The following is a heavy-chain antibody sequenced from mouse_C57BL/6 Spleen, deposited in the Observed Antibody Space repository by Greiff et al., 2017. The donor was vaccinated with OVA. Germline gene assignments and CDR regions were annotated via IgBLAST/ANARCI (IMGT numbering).Heavy chain of an antibody. D-gene: IGHD1-1*01. V-gene: IGHV1-69*01. CDR1: GYTFTSYW. CDR2: IDPSDSYT. CDR3: ARYYYGKGNAMDY. Sequence: VQLQQPGAELVMPGASVKLSCKASGYTFTSYWMHWVKQRPGQGLEWIGEIDPSDSYTNYNQKFKGKSTLTVDKSSSTAYMQLSSLTSEDSAVYYCARYYYGKGNAMDYWGQGTSVTVSS. J-gene: IGHJ4*01.